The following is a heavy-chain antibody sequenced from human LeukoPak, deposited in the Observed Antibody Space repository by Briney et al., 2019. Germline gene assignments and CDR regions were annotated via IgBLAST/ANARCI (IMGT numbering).Heavy chain of an antibody. V-gene: IGHV4-34*01. CDR1: GGSFSGYY. Sequence: PSETLSLTCAVYGGSFSGYYWSWIRQPPGKGLEWIGEINHRGSTNYNPSLKSRVTISVDTSKNQFSLKLSSVTAADTAVYYCARGGWLQSLDAFDIWGQGTMVTVSS. CDR3: ARGGWLQSLDAFDI. CDR2: INHRGST. J-gene: IGHJ3*02. D-gene: IGHD5-24*01.